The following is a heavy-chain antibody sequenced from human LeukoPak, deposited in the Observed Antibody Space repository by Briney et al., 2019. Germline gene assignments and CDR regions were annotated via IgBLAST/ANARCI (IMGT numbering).Heavy chain of an antibody. CDR3: AELGITMIGGV. V-gene: IGHV3-48*03. CDR2: ISSSGSTI. CDR1: GFPFSSYE. Sequence: GGSLRLSCAASGFPFSSYEMIWVRQAPGKGLEWVSYISSSGSTIYYADSVKGRFTISRDNAKNSLYLQMNSLRAEDTAVYYCAELGITMIGGVWGKGTTVTISS. J-gene: IGHJ6*04. D-gene: IGHD3-10*02.